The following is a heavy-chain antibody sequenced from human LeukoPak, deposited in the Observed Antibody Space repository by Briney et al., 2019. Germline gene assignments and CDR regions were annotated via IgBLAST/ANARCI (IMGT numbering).Heavy chain of an antibody. CDR1: GGSFSGYY. CDR2: INHSGST. D-gene: IGHD6-19*01. J-gene: IGHJ6*03. V-gene: IGHV4-34*01. Sequence: SETLSLTCAVYGGSFSGYYWSWIRQPPGKGLEWIGEINHSGSTNYNPSLKSRVTISVDTSKNQFSLKLSSVTAADTAVYYCARDRSSGWYRYYYYYMDVWGKGTTVTVSS. CDR3: ARDRSSGWYRYYYYYMDV.